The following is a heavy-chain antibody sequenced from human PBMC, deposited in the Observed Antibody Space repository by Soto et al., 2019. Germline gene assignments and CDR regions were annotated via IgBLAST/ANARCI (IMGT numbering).Heavy chain of an antibody. V-gene: IGHV4-4*02. D-gene: IGHD3-22*01. CDR1: GDSIRSTRW. Sequence: PSETLSLTCFVSGDSIRSTRWWTWVRQAPGKGLEWIGEIYHVGSTNYNPSLKSRVTLFLDKTNNQFSLTLTSVTAADTAVYYCARDRGLAYSNGFAFWGNGIQVTVSS. J-gene: IGHJ4*01. CDR2: IYHVGST. CDR3: ARDRGLAYSNGFAF.